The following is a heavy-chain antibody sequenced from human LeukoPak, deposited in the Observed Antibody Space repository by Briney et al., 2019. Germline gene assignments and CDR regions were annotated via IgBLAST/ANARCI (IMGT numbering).Heavy chain of an antibody. V-gene: IGHV3-21*01. D-gene: IGHD6-19*01. CDR2: ISSSSSYI. Sequence: KAGGSLRLSCAASGFTFSSYSMNWVRQAPGKGLEWVSSISSSSSYIYYADSMKGRFTISRDNAKNSLYLQMNSLRAEDTAVYYCARDDGLSAFDIWGQGTMVTVSS. CDR1: GFTFSSYS. J-gene: IGHJ3*02. CDR3: ARDDGLSAFDI.